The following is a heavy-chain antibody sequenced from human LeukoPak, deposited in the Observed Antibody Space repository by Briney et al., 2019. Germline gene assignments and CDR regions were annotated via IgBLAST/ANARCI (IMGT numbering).Heavy chain of an antibody. Sequence: ASVKVSCKASGYTFTSYGISWVRQAPGQGLEWMGWISAYNGNTNYAQKLQGRVTMTTDTSTSTAYMELRSLRSDDTAVYYCAAGYSYGWYYYYYMDVWGKGTTVTVSS. CDR1: GYTFTSYG. V-gene: IGHV1-18*01. D-gene: IGHD5-18*01. CDR3: AAGYSYGWYYYYYMDV. CDR2: ISAYNGNT. J-gene: IGHJ6*03.